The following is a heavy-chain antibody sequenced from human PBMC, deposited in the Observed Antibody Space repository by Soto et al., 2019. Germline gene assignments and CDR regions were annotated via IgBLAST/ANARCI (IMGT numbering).Heavy chain of an antibody. CDR2: ISGSGGST. J-gene: IGHJ6*03. Sequence: GGSLRLSCAASGFTFSSYAMSWVRQAPGKGLEWVSAISGSGGSTYYADSVKGRFTISRDNSKNTLYLQMNSLRAEDTAVYYCAKDSRSLLWFGELSNYYYMDVWGKGTTVTVSS. CDR1: GFTFSSYA. CDR3: AKDSRSLLWFGELSNYYYMDV. D-gene: IGHD3-10*01. V-gene: IGHV3-23*01.